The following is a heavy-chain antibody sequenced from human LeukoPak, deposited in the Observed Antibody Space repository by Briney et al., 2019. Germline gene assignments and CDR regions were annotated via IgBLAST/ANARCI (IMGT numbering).Heavy chain of an antibody. CDR2: IYYSGST. CDR3: AGHRSGWYKDAFDI. V-gene: IGHV4-39*01. D-gene: IGHD6-19*01. J-gene: IGHJ3*02. CDR1: GGSISSSSYY. Sequence: PSETLSLTCTVSGGSISSSSYYWAWIRQPPGKGLEWIGSIYYSGSTYYNPSLKSRVTISVDTSKNQFSLKLNSVTAADTAVYYCAGHRSGWYKDAFDIWGQGTMVTVSS.